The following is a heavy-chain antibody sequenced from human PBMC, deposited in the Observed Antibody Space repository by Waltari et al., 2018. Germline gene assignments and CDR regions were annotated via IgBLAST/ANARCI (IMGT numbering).Heavy chain of an antibody. CDR3: ARGGGGVRYTAMELDY. CDR1: GYTFTSYA. Sequence: QVQLVQSGAEVKKPGASVKVSCKASGYTFTSYAMHWVRQAPGQRLEWMGWINAGNGNTKYSQEIQGRVTITRDTSASTAYMELSSLRSEDMAVYYCARGGGGVRYTAMELDYWGQGTLVTVSS. D-gene: IGHD5-18*01. V-gene: IGHV1-3*03. J-gene: IGHJ4*02. CDR2: INAGNGNT.